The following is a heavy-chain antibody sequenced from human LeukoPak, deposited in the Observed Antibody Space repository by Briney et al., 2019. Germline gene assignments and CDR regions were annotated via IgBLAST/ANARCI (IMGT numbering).Heavy chain of an antibody. V-gene: IGHV4-4*02. D-gene: IGHD2-15*01. CDR3: ARVLTYSYWYFDL. J-gene: IGHJ2*01. CDR1: GGSISSSNL. CDR2: IYHSGST. Sequence: SETLYLTCAVSGGSISSSNLWSWVRQPPGKGLEWIGEIYHSGSTNYNPSLKSRVTISVDKSKNQFSLKLSSVTAADTAVYYCARVLTYSYWYFDLWGRGTLVTVSS.